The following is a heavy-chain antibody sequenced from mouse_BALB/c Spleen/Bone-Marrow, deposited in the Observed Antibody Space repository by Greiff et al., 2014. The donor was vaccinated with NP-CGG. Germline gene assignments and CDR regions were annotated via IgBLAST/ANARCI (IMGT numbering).Heavy chain of an antibody. D-gene: IGHD2-14*01. CDR1: GYTFTDHA. Sequence: QVQLQQSGAKLVRPGVSVKISCKGSGYTFTDHAMHWVKRSHAKSLEWIGLISGYYGDAIYNQKFKGKATMTVDKSSSTAYMEPARRTSEDSAIYYCARSGKVRNAMDYWGQGTSVTVSS. J-gene: IGHJ4*01. CDR2: ISGYYGDA. CDR3: ARSGKVRNAMDY. V-gene: IGHV1S137*01.